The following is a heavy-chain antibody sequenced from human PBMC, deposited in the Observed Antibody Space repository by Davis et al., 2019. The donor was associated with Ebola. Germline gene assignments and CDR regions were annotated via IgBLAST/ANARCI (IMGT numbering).Heavy chain of an antibody. CDR3: ARVRPYRNWFDP. V-gene: IGHV4-34*01. CDR1: GGSFSGYY. D-gene: IGHD2-2*02. CDR2: INHSGST. Sequence: SETLSLTCAVYGGSFSGYYWSWIRQPPGKGLEWIGEINHSGSTNYNPSLKSRVTISVDTSKNQFSLKLSSVTAADTAVYYCARVRPYRNWFDPWPGNPGHRLL. J-gene: IGHJ5*02.